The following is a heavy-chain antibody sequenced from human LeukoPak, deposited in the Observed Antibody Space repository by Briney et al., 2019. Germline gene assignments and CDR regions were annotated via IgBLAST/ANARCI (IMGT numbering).Heavy chain of an antibody. CDR3: ARDNKWELFALDY. Sequence: ASVKVSCKASGGTFISYAISWVRQAPGQGLEWMGGIIPIFGRPKYAQKYQGRVTVTSDESTSTAYMELSRRTSEDTAVYYCARDNKWELFALDYWGQGTLVTVSS. CDR1: GGTFISYA. V-gene: IGHV1-69*13. CDR2: IIPIFGRP. D-gene: IGHD1-26*01. J-gene: IGHJ4*02.